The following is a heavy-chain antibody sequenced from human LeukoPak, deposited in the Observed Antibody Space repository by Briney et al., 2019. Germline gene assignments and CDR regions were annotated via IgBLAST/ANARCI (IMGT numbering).Heavy chain of an antibody. D-gene: IGHD3-22*01. CDR3: AREIRRYYYDSSGYYQLDY. CDR2: INRNGGST. Sequence: RPGGSLRLSCAASGFTFDDYGMSWVRQAPGKGLEWVSGINRNGGSTGYADSVKGRFTISRDNAKNSLYLQMNSLRAEDTALYYCAREIRRYYYDSSGYYQLDYWGQGTLVTVSS. V-gene: IGHV3-20*04. J-gene: IGHJ4*02. CDR1: GFTFDDYG.